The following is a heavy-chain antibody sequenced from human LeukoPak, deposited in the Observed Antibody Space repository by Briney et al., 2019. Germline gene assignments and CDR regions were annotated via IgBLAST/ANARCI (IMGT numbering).Heavy chain of an antibody. CDR1: GGTFSSYA. CDR2: IIPIFGTA. CDR3: ARLLCSRTSCYGYFDY. D-gene: IGHD2-2*01. J-gene: IGHJ4*02. Sequence: SVKVSCKASGGTFSSYAISWVRQAPGQGLEWMGGIIPIFGTANYAQKFQGRVTMTTDTSTSTAYMELRSLRSDDTAVYYCARLLCSRTSCYGYFDYWGQGTLVTVSS. V-gene: IGHV1-69*05.